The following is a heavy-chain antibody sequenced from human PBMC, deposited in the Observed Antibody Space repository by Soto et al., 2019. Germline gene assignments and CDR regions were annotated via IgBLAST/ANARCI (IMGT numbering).Heavy chain of an antibody. CDR1: GGSISSYY. CDR2: IYYSGST. J-gene: IGHJ6*03. D-gene: IGHD3-10*01. Sequence: ETLSLTCTVSGGSISSYYWSWIRQPPGKGLEWIGYIYYSGSTNYNPSLKSRVTISVDTSKNQFSLKLSSVTAADTAVYYCARVGSGYDYYMDVWGKGTTVTVSS. V-gene: IGHV4-59*08. CDR3: ARVGSGYDYYMDV.